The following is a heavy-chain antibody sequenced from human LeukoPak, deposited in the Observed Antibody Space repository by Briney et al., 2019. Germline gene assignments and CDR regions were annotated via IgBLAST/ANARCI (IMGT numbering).Heavy chain of an antibody. CDR1: GGSISSFY. CDR3: ARVGWQQLD. V-gene: IGHV4-59*01. CDR2: IYYSGST. D-gene: IGHD6-13*01. Sequence: SETLSLTCTVSGGSISSFYWSWIRQPPGKGLEWIGCIYYSGSTNYNPSLKSRVTISVDTSKNQFSLKLSSVTAADTAVYYCARVGWQQLDWGQGTLVTVSS. J-gene: IGHJ4*02.